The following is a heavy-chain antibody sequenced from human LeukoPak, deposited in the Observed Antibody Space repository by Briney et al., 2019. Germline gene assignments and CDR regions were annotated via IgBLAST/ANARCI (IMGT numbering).Heavy chain of an antibody. J-gene: IGHJ4*02. V-gene: IGHV4-30-4*01. D-gene: IGHD5-24*01. CDR2: IYYSGST. CDR3: ARDSSRDGYNPNYFDY. Sequence: PQTLSLTCTVSGGSISSGDYYWSWIRQPPGKGLEWIGYIYYSGSTYYNPSLKSRVTISVDTSKNQFSLKLSSVTAADTAVYYCARDSSRDGYNPNYFDYWGQGTLVTVSS. CDR1: GGSISSGDYY.